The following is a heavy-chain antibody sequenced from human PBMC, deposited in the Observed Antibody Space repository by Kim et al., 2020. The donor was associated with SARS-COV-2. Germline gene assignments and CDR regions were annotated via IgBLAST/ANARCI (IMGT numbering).Heavy chain of an antibody. Sequence: GGSLRLSCAASGFTFTTSSMSWVRQAPGKGLEWVSIICGSGTVTYYADSVKGRFTISRDNSQSTLYLQMNSLRADDAAVYFCAKSLQTVGPNGRGFDYWG. J-gene: IGHJ4*01. CDR3: AKSLQTVGPNGRGFDY. CDR2: ICGSGTVT. D-gene: IGHD1-26*01. V-gene: IGHV3-23*01. CDR1: GFTFTTSS.